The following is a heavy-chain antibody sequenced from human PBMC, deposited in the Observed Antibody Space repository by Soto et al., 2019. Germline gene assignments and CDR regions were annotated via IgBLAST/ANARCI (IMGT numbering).Heavy chain of an antibody. CDR2: ISSSGSTI. CDR1: GFTFSSYE. J-gene: IGHJ5*02. CDR3: ASLGGWLPRDNWFDP. Sequence: HPGGSLRLSCAASGFTFSSYEMNWVRQSPGKGLEWVSYISSSGSTIYYADSVKGRFTISRDNAKNSLYLQMNSLRAEDTAVYYCASLGGWLPRDNWFDPWGQGTQVTVSS. D-gene: IGHD6-19*01. V-gene: IGHV3-48*03.